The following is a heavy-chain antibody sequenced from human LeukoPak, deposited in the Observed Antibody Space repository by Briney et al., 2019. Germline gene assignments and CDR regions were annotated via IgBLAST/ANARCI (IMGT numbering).Heavy chain of an antibody. CDR3: ARDYKLPAWYYYGMDV. V-gene: IGHV4-59*12. CDR2: LYYRGST. D-gene: IGHD1-26*01. Sequence: SETLSLTCTVSGGSISSYYWRWIPQPLGKGLEWLGYLYYRGSTNYNPSLKSRVTKSVDTSKNQFSLKLSSVSAADTAVYYCARDYKLPAWYYYGMDVWGQGTTVTVSS. CDR1: GGSISSYY. J-gene: IGHJ6*02.